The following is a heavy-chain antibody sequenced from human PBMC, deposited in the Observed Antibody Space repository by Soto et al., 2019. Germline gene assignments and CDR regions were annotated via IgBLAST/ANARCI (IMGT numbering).Heavy chain of an antibody. J-gene: IGHJ4*02. CDR3: ARDVNRAFDY. V-gene: IGHV3-7*01. CDR2: IKQDGSEK. CDR1: GFTFSSYW. D-gene: IGHD3-16*02. Sequence: EVQLVESGGGLVQPGGSLRLSCAAYGFTFSSYWMSWVRQAPGKGLEWVANIKQDGSEKYYVDAVKGRFTISRDNAKNSLDLQMNSLRAEDTAVYYCARDVNRAFDYWGQGTLVTVSS.